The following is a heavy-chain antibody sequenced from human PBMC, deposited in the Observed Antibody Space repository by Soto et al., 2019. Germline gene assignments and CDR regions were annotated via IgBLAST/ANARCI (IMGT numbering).Heavy chain of an antibody. V-gene: IGHV3-11*01. Sequence: QVQLVESGGGLVKPGGSQRLSCAASGFTFRDYYMTWIRQAPGKGLEWVSYISSSGTGIYYADSVKGRFTISRDNAKNSLYLQMSSLRAEDTAVYYCARAYSDAFDIWGQGTMVTVSS. D-gene: IGHD2-15*01. CDR3: ARAYSDAFDI. J-gene: IGHJ3*02. CDR1: GFTFRDYY. CDR2: ISSSGTGI.